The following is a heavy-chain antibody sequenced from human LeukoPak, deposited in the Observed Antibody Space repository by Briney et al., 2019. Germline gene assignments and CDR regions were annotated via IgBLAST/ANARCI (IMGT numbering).Heavy chain of an antibody. CDR1: GVSISSSNSY. Sequence: PSETLSLTCTVSGVSISSSNSYWGWIRQPPGKGLEWIGSIYYSGNTYYNASLKSQVSISIDTSKNRFSLKLTSVTAADTAVYYCARVGRSVARWFDYWGQGTLVTVSS. V-gene: IGHV4-39*01. CDR2: IYYSGNT. J-gene: IGHJ4*02. CDR3: ARVGRSVARWFDY. D-gene: IGHD6-19*01.